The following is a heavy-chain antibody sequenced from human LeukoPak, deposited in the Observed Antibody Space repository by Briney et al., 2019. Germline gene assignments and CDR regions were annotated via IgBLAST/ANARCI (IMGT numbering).Heavy chain of an antibody. CDR3: ARAYFGYTNWFDP. J-gene: IGHJ5*02. CDR1: GGSISSGGYY. Sequence: SETLSLTCTVSGGSISSGGYYWSWIRQPPGKGLEWIGYIYHSGSTYYNPSLKSRVTISVDTSKNQFSLKLSSVTAADTAVYYCARAYFGYTNWFDPWGQGTLVTVSS. V-gene: IGHV4-30-2*01. CDR2: IYHSGST. D-gene: IGHD5-24*01.